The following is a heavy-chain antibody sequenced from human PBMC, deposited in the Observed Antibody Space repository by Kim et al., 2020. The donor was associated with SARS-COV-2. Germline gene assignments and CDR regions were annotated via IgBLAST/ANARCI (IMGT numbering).Heavy chain of an antibody. CDR3: ARGAALTGFDF. D-gene: IGHD6-25*01. J-gene: IGHJ4*02. Sequence: NDYAVSVKSRMTINPDTSKNQFSLQLNSVTPEDTALYYCARGAALTGFDFWGQGTLVTVSS. CDR2: N. V-gene: IGHV6-1*01.